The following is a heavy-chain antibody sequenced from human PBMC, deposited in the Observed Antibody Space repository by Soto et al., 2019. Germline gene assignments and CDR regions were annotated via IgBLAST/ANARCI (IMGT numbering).Heavy chain of an antibody. V-gene: IGHV3-33*01. CDR1: GFTFSSYG. Sequence: QVRLVESGGGVVQPGRSLRLSCAASGFTFSSYGMHWVRQAPGKGLEWVAVIWYDGSNKYYADSVKGRFTISRDNSKNTLYLQMNSLRAEDTAVYYCARDLTAYYGMDVWGQGTTVTVSS. CDR2: IWYDGSNK. D-gene: IGHD6-25*01. J-gene: IGHJ6*02. CDR3: ARDLTAYYGMDV.